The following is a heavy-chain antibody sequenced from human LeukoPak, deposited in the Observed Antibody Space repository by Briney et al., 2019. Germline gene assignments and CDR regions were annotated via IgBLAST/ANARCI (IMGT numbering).Heavy chain of an antibody. CDR2: IYYSGST. D-gene: IGHD4-23*01. V-gene: IGHV4-30-4*01. CDR1: GGSISSGDYY. J-gene: IGHJ4*02. Sequence: SQTLSLTCTVSGGSISSGDYYWSWIRQPPGKGLEWIGYIYYSGSTYYNPSLKSRVTISVDTSKNQFSLRLSSVTAADTAVYYCARKGVRGNGVYYFDYWGQGTLVTVSS. CDR3: ARKGVRGNGVYYFDY.